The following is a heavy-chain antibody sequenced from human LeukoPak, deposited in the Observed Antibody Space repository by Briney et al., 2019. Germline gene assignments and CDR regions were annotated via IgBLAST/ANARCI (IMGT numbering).Heavy chain of an antibody. D-gene: IGHD2-2*01. J-gene: IGHJ3*02. CDR2: IYTSGST. V-gene: IGHV4-4*07. CDR3: ARVLPVPAATDDAFDI. CDR1: GGSISSYY. Sequence: SETLSLTCTVSGGSISSYYWSWIRQPPGKGLEWIGRIYTSGSTNYNPSLKSRVTMSVDTSKNQFFLKLSSVTAADTAVYYCARVLPVPAATDDAFDIWGQGTMVTVSS.